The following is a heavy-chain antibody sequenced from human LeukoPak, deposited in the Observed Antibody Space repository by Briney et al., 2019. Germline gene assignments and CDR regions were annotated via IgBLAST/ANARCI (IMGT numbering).Heavy chain of an antibody. CDR1: GFTFSSYE. D-gene: IGHD6-19*01. Sequence: GGSLRLSCAASGFTFSSYEMNWVRQAPGKGLEWVSYISSSGSTIYYADSVKGRFTISRDNAKSSLYLQMNSLRAEDTAVYYCARGGGGQWLVYFDYWGQGTLVTVSS. CDR2: ISSSGSTI. CDR3: ARGGGGQWLVYFDY. J-gene: IGHJ4*02. V-gene: IGHV3-48*03.